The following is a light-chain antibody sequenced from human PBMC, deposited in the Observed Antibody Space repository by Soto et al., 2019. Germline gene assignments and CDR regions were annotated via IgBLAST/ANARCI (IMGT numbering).Light chain of an antibody. J-gene: IGLJ3*02. Sequence: QSAPTQPASVSGSPGQSITISCTGTSSDVGSYNLVSWYQQHPGKAPKLMIYEGSKRPSGVSNRFSGSKSGNTASLTISGLQAEEEADYYCCSYAGSRVFGGGTKVTVL. CDR1: SSDVGSYNL. V-gene: IGLV2-23*01. CDR2: EGS. CDR3: CSYAGSRV.